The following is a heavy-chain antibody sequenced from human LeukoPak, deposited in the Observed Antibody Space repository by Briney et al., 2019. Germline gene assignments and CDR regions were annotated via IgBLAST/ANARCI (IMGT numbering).Heavy chain of an antibody. CDR1: GFTFSSYA. V-gene: IGHV3-23*01. J-gene: IGHJ3*02. Sequence: GGSLRLSCAASGFTFSSYAMSWVRQAPGKGLECISGFSGSGGSTYYADSVKGRFTISRDNSKNTLYLQMNSLRAEDTAVYYCAKDNSRGDAFDIWGQGTMVTVSS. CDR2: FSGSGGST. CDR3: AKDNSRGDAFDI.